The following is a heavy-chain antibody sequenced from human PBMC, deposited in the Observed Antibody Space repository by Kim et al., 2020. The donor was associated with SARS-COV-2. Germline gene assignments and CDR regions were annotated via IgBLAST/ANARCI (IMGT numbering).Heavy chain of an antibody. CDR2: IYYSGST. J-gene: IGHJ3*02. Sequence: SATLSLTCTVSGGSISSYYWSWIRQPPGKGLEWIGYIYYSGSTNYNPSLKSRVTISVDTSKNQFSLKLSSVTAADTAVYYCARDAITSGSYSFHDAFDIWGQGTMVTVSS. CDR3: ARDAITSGSYSFHDAFDI. CDR1: GGSISSYY. V-gene: IGHV4-59*13. D-gene: IGHD1-26*01.